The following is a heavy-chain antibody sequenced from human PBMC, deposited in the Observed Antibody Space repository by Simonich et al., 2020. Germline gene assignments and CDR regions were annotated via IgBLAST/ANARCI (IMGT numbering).Heavy chain of an antibody. CDR3: ARGGYSGSYNWFDP. J-gene: IGHJ5*02. CDR2: NDTAGDT. D-gene: IGHD1-26*01. CDR1: GFTFSSDD. Sequence: EVQLVESGGGLVQPGGSLRLSCAASGFTFSSDDLHWVRQATVKCLVWLSANDTAGDTYDPGPVKGRITISRENAKNSFYLQMNSLRAGDTAVYYCARGGYSGSYNWFDPWGQGTLVTVSS. V-gene: IGHV3-13*01.